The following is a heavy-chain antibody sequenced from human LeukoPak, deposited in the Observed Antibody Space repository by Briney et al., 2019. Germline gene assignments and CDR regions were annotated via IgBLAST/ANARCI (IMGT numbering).Heavy chain of an antibody. V-gene: IGHV4-59*01. Sequence: SETLSLTCTVSGGSISSYYWSWIRQPPGKGLEWIGYIHYSGNTNYNPSLKSRVTISLDTSKNQFSLRVTSVTAADTAAYYCARETELSPAGAFDIWGQGTMVTVSP. CDR2: IHYSGNT. CDR3: ARETELSPAGAFDI. D-gene: IGHD1-14*01. CDR1: GGSISSYY. J-gene: IGHJ3*02.